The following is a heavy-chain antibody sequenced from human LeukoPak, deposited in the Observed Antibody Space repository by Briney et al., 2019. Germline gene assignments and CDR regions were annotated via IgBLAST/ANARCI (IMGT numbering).Heavy chain of an antibody. J-gene: IGHJ4*02. Sequence: GGSLRLSCAASGFTFSSYRMSWVRQAPGKGLEWVANIKQDGSEKYYVDSVKGRFTISRDNAKNSLYLQMNSLRAEDTAVYYCARRNPAANYYFDYWGQGTLVTVSS. V-gene: IGHV3-7*01. CDR2: IKQDGSEK. CDR1: GFTFSSYR. CDR3: ARRNPAANYYFDY. D-gene: IGHD2-2*01.